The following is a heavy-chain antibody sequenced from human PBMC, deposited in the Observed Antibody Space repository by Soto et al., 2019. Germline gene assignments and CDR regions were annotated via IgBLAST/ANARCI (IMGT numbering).Heavy chain of an antibody. CDR1: GGALTSYP. CDR3: ATYTRPYKWTDI. CDR2: IDPIVDTS. V-gene: IGHV1-69*06. D-gene: IGHD1-20*01. Sequence: QVRLEQSGAEVKKPGSSVRVSCQASGGALTSYPIHWVRQAPGQGLEWMGVIDPIVDTSNLAENFKNRLTLTADTSTKTAYMDLTSLRSDDTAIYFCATYTRPYKWTDIWGRGTQLTVSS. J-gene: IGHJ4*02.